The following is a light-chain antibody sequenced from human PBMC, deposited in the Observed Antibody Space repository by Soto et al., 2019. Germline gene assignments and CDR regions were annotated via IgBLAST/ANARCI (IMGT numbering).Light chain of an antibody. J-gene: IGLJ1*01. CDR1: SSDVGRYNR. V-gene: IGLV2-18*01. CDR2: EVH. CDR3: SLYTSSSTFV. Sequence: QSALTQPPSVSGSPGQSVTISCTGISSDVGRYNRVSWYQQPPGTAPRLLIYEVHNRPSGVPDRFSGSKSANTASLTISGLQAEDEADYYCSLYTSSSTFVFGTGTKSPS.